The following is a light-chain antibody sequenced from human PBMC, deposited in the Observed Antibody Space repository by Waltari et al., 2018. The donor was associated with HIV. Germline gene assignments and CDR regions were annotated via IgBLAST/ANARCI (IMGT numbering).Light chain of an antibody. CDR1: QNFNSY. V-gene: IGKV3-11*01. J-gene: IGKJ4*01. CDR3: QQYGSSPLT. CDR2: DAS. Sequence: EIVLTQSPATLSLSPGERATLSCRAGQNFNSYLAWYQQKPGQAPRLLIYDASNRAPGIPARFSGSGSGTDFTLTISSLEPEDFAVYYCQQYGSSPLTFGGGTK.